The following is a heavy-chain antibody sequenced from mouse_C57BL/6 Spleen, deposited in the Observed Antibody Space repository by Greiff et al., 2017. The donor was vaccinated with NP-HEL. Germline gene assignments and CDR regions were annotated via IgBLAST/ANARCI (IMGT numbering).Heavy chain of an antibody. V-gene: IGHV1-82*01. CDR2: IYPGDGDT. CDR3: ARGGLLLDY. Sequence: QVQLQQSGPELVKPGASVKISCKASGYAFSSSWMNWVKQRPGKGLEWIGRIYPGDGDTNYNGKFKGKATLTADKSSSTAYMQLSSLTSDDSAVYFGARGGLLLDYWGQGTTLTVSS. CDR1: GYAFSSSW. J-gene: IGHJ2*01. D-gene: IGHD1-1*01.